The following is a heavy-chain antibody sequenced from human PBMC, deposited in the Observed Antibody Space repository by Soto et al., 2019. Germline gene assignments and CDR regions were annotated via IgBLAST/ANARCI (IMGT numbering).Heavy chain of an antibody. V-gene: IGHV1-18*01. CDR3: ARDWKGAEGFDP. J-gene: IGHJ5*02. CDR2: IGADNGDT. D-gene: IGHD1-1*01. Sequence: QVQLVQSGAEVKKPGASVKVSCKASGYTFSTYGFSWVRQAPGQGLEWMGWIGADNGDTNYAQNFQGIVTMTTDTSTTASYMELRSLTSDDTAVYFCARDWKGAEGFDPWGQGTLFTVSS. CDR1: GYTFSTYG.